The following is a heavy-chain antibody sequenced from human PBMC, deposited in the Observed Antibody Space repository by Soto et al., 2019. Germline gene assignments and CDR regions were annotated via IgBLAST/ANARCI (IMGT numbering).Heavy chain of an antibody. J-gene: IGHJ6*03. CDR2: MNPNSGNT. Sequence: ASVKVSCKASGYTFTSYDINWVRQATGQGLEWMGWMNPNSGNTGYAQKFQGRVTMTRNTSISTAYMELSSLRSEDTAVYYCARLRTTNWKQSRGYYYYMDVWGKGTTVTVSS. D-gene: IGHD1-1*01. V-gene: IGHV1-8*01. CDR1: GYTFTSYD. CDR3: ARLRTTNWKQSRGYYYYMDV.